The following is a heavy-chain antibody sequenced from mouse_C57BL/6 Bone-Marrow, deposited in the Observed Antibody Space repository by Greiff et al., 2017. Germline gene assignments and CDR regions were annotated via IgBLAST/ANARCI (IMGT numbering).Heavy chain of an antibody. CDR3: ARYRGYFYYFDY. V-gene: IGHV7-3*01. CDR1: GFTFTDYY. CDR2: IRNKANGYTT. D-gene: IGHD2-14*01. Sequence: EVQVVESGGGLVQPGGSLSLSCAASGFTFTDYYMSWVRQPPGKALEWLGFIRNKANGYTTEYSASVKGRFTISRDNSQSILYLQMNALRAEDSATYYCARYRGYFYYFDYWGQGTTLTVSS. J-gene: IGHJ2*01.